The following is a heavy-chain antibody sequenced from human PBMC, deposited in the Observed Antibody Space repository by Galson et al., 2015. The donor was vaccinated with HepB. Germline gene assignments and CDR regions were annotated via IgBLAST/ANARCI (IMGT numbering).Heavy chain of an antibody. CDR3: ARDGPGIPPS. V-gene: IGHV4-31*02. D-gene: IGHD2-21*01. J-gene: IGHJ5*02. CDR2: INYRGST. Sequence: IRQQPGKGLEWIGYINYRGSTYYIPSLASRLTVSVDTSKNQFSLKLTSVTAADTAVYYCARDGPGIPPSWGQGILVTVSS.